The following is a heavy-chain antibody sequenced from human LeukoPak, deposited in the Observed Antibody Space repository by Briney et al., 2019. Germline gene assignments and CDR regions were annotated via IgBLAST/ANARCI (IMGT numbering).Heavy chain of an antibody. CDR1: GGTFSSYA. Sequence: ASVKVSCKASGGTFSSYAISWVRQAPGQGLEWLGGIVPLFGPPNYAQKFQARLTITTDASTSTTYMELSSLTSEDTAFYYCARGGAFDIWGHGTLVTVSS. V-gene: IGHV1-69*05. CDR2: IVPLFGPP. CDR3: ARGGAFDI. J-gene: IGHJ3*02.